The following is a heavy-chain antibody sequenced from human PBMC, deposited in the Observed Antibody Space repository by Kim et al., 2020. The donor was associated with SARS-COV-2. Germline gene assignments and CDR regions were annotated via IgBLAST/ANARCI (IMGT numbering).Heavy chain of an antibody. D-gene: IGHD6-6*01. CDR3: ARDPMLSSLEGFSPLDYYYYMDV. J-gene: IGHJ6*03. CDR1: GGTFSSYA. Sequence: SVKVSCKASGGTFSSYAISWVRQAPGQGLEWMGRITPIFGIANYAQKFQGRVTITADKSTSTAYMELSSLRSEDTAVYYCARDPMLSSLEGFSPLDYYYYMDVWGKGTTVTVSS. V-gene: IGHV1-69*04. CDR2: ITPIFGIA.